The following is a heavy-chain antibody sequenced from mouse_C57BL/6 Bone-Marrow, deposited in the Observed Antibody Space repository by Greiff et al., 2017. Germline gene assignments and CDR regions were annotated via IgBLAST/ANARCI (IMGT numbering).Heavy chain of an antibody. CDR2: IDPSDSYT. CDR3: ARDGYYAWFAY. D-gene: IGHD2-3*01. J-gene: IGHJ3*01. V-gene: IGHV1-50*01. Sequence: QVQLQQPGAELVKPGASVKLSCKASGYTFTSYWMQWVKQRPGQGLEWIGEIDPSDSYTNYNQKFKGKATLTVDTSSSTAYMQLSRLTSEDSAVYYCARDGYYAWFAYWGQGTLVTVSA. CDR1: GYTFTSYW.